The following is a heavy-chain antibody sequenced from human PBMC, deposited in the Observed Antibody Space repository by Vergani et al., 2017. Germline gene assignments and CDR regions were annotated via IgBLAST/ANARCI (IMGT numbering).Heavy chain of an antibody. V-gene: IGHV1-2*02. J-gene: IGHJ4*02. CDR2: INPNSGGT. Sequence: QVQLVQSGAEVKKPGASVKVSCKASGYTFTGYYMHWVRQAPGQGLEWMGWINPNSGGTNYAQTFQGRVTMTRDTSISTAYMELSRLRSDDTTVYYWARDAYYCDSSGYDDYWGQGTLVTVSS. D-gene: IGHD3-22*01. CDR1: GYTFTGYY. CDR3: ARDAYYCDSSGYDDY.